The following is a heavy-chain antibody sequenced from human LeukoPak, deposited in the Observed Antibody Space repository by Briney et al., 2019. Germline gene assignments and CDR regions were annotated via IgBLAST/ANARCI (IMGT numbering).Heavy chain of an antibody. CDR1: GYTFTGYY. J-gene: IGHJ4*02. Sequence: ASVKVSCKASGYTFTGYYMHWVRQASGQGLEWMGWINPNSGGTNYAQKFQGRVTMTRDTSISTAYMELSRLRSDDTAVYYCARDRRPSGSYYWLNYWGQGTLVTVSS. CDR3: ARDRRPSGSYYWLNY. D-gene: IGHD1-26*01. V-gene: IGHV1-2*02. CDR2: INPNSGGT.